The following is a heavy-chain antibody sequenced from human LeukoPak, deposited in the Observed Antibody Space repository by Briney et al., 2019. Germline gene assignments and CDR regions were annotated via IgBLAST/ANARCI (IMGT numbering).Heavy chain of an antibody. V-gene: IGHV4-4*07. CDR2: IYTSGST. J-gene: IGHJ5*02. CDR3: ASEGDYGSGEGWFDP. D-gene: IGHD3-10*01. CDR1: GGSISGYY. Sequence: SETLSLTCTVSGGSISGYYWSWIRQPAVKGLEWIGRIYTSGSTNYNPSLKSRVTMSVDTSKNQFSLKLSSVTAADTAVYYCASEGDYGSGEGWFDPWGQGTLVTVSS.